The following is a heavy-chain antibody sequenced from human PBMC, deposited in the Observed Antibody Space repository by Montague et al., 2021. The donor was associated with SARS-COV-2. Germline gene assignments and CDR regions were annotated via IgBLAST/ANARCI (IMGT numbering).Heavy chain of an antibody. Sequence: CAISGDSVSNNRAAWNWVRQSPSGGLQWLGRTYFRTQWLHHYAPSFEGRITVNADASKNHFSLQLTSVTPEDSAKYFCVRSQYSNTWFFDYWGQGAQVTVSS. CDR1: GDSVSNNRAA. D-gene: IGHD6-6*01. V-gene: IGHV6-1*01. CDR2: TYFRTQWLH. J-gene: IGHJ4*02. CDR3: VRSQYSNTWFFDY.